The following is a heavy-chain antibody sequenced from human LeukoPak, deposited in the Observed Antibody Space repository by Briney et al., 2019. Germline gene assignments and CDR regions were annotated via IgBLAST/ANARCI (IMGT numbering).Heavy chain of an antibody. D-gene: IGHD1-26*01. CDR2: VNHSGST. CDR3: ARSGSYKNPGNS. Sequence: SETLPLTCAVYGGSFSDYYWSWIRQPPGKGLEWIGEVNHSGSTNYNPSLKSRVTISVDTSKNQFSLKLSSVTAADTAVYYCARSGSYKNPGNSWGQGTLVTVSS. V-gene: IGHV4-34*01. J-gene: IGHJ4*02. CDR1: GGSFSDYY.